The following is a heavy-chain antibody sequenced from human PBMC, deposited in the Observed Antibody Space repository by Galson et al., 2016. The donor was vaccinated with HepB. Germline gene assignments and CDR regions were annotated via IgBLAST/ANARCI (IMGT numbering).Heavy chain of an antibody. D-gene: IGHD2-15*01. CDR3: AGEIGGWTMATHWFHP. CDR2: ISCRSTNI. Sequence: SLRLSCAASGFIFSDDYMSWIRQAPGKGLEWVSYISCRSTNIYYADSVEGRFTISRDNAKNSLYPQMNSLRDEDTAVYYCAGEIGGWTMATHWFHPWGQGTLVTVSS. CDR1: GFIFSDDY. V-gene: IGHV3-11*04. J-gene: IGHJ5*02.